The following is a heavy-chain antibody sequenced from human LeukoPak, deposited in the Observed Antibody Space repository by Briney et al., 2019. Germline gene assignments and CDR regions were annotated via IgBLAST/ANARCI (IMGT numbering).Heavy chain of an antibody. Sequence: KSSETLSLTCAVYGVSFSGYYWSWIRQPPGKGLEWIGEINHSGSTNYNPSLKSRVTISVDTSKNQFSLKLSSVTAADTAVYYCARGHIVATISRGWFDPWGQGTLVTVSS. CDR3: ARGHIVATISRGWFDP. CDR1: GVSFSGYY. J-gene: IGHJ5*02. V-gene: IGHV4-34*01. D-gene: IGHD5-12*01. CDR2: INHSGST.